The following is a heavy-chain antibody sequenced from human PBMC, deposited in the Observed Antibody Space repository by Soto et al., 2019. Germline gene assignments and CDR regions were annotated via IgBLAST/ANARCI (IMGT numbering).Heavy chain of an antibody. D-gene: IGHD5-18*01. CDR1: GGSISSGY. V-gene: IGHV4-59*13. CDR3: ARGLDTAMRTGLYY. J-gene: IGHJ4*02. CDR2: VSNSGST. Sequence: SETLSLTCAVSGGSISSGYWSWMRQPPGKGLEWIGYVSNSGSTSYNPSLKSRVTMSIDTSKNQFSLSLTSVTAADTAVYYCARGLDTAMRTGLYYWGQGTLVTVSS.